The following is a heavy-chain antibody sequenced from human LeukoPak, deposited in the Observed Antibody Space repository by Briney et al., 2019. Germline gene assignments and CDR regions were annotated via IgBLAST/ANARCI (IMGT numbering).Heavy chain of an antibody. CDR2: IKQDGSEK. J-gene: IGHJ4*02. V-gene: IGHV3-7*01. CDR3: ARMSTSSWYVCDH. CDR1: GFTFSGYW. D-gene: IGHD6-13*01. Sequence: GGSLRLSCAASGFTFSGYWMTWVRQAPGKGLEWVGNIKQDGSEKYYVDSVMGRLTISRDNANNSLYLQLNSVRAEDTAVYYCARMSTSSWYVCDHWGQGTLVTVSS.